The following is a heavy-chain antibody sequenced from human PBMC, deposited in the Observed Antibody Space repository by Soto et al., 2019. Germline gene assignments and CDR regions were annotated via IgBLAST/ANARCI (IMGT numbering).Heavy chain of an antibody. Sequence: SETLSLTCSVSGDAISSFYWTLMRQSPGRGLEWIGYVFHTGNTNYNPSLKSRVTITVDTAKNRFSLKLGSVTAADTAVYYCSRSTYTGWDAYFDHWGPGVVFTVSS. CDR3: SRSTYTGWDAYFDH. CDR1: GDAISSFY. J-gene: IGHJ4*02. CDR2: VFHTGNT. V-gene: IGHV4-59*01. D-gene: IGHD6-19*01.